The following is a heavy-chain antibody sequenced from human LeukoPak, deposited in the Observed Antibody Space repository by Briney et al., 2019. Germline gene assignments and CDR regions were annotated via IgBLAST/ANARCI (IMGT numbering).Heavy chain of an antibody. CDR1: GFTFSSHW. J-gene: IGHJ4*02. CDR3: ARSYTIAWRPAPASD. V-gene: IGHV3-7*01. D-gene: IGHD6-19*01. Sequence: GGSLRLSCAASGFTFSSHWMSWVRQAPGRGLEWVANIKQDGSEKFHVDSVKGRFTISRDNAKNSLYLQMNSLRADDTAVYYCARSYTIAWRPAPASDWGQGTLVTVSS. CDR2: IKQDGSEK.